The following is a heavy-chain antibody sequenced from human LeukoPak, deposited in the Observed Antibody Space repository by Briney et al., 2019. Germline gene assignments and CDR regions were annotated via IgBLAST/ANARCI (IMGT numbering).Heavy chain of an antibody. CDR3: AKPARTDAFDI. CDR2: LSSSGGST. V-gene: IGHV3-23*01. D-gene: IGHD1-14*01. Sequence: GGSLRLSCAASGFTFSNYGMNWVRQAPGKGLEWVSALSSSGGSTYYADSVKGRFTISRDNSKNTLYLQMSSLRAEDTAVYYCAKPARTDAFDIWGQGTMITVSS. CDR1: GFTFSNYG. J-gene: IGHJ3*02.